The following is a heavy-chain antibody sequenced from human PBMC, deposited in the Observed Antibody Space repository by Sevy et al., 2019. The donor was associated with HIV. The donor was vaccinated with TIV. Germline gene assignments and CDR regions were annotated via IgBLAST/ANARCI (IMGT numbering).Heavy chain of an antibody. J-gene: IGHJ6*03. Sequence: ASVKVSSKVSGYTLTELSMHWVRQAPGEGLEWMGCFDPEDGETIYAQKFQGRVTMTEDTSTDTAYMELSSLGSDDTAVYYCATTHPIKIVGATRGYYYFMDVWGKGSTVTVS. CDR2: FDPEDGET. CDR1: GYTLTELS. V-gene: IGHV1-24*01. CDR3: ATTHPIKIVGATRGYYYFMDV. D-gene: IGHD1-26*01.